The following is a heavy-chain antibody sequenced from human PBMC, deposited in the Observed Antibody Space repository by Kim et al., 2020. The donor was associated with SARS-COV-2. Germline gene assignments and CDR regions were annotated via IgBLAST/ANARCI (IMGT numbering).Heavy chain of an antibody. CDR1: GASIDSTNYY. V-gene: IGHV4-39*01. CDR3: ARPPRGISRRTFDI. D-gene: IGHD3-3*01. Sequence: SETLSLTCPVSGASIDSTNYYWGWIRQSPGKGLEWIGSISYSGTTYYNPSFESRVTISVDTSKNQFSLKLSSVTAADTAVYYCARPPRGISRRTFDIWGQGTMVTVSS. CDR2: ISYSGTT. J-gene: IGHJ3*02.